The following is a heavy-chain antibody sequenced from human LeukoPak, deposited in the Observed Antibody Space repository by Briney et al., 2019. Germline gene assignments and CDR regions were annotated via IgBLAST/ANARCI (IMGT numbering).Heavy chain of an antibody. CDR3: ARARDIVVVPAARTNYYYYGMDV. D-gene: IGHD2-2*01. J-gene: IGHJ6*02. CDR1: GFTFSSYE. CDR2: ISSSSSYI. Sequence: GGSLRLSCAASGFTFSSYEMNWVRQAPGKGLEWVSSISSSSSYIYYADSVKGRFTISRDNAKNSLYLQMNSLRAEDTAVYYCARARDIVVVPAARTNYYYYGMDVWGQGTAVTVSS. V-gene: IGHV3-21*01.